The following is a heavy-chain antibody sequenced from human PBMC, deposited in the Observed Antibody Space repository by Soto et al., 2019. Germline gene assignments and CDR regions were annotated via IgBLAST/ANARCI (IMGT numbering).Heavy chain of an antibody. Sequence: QVQLVQSGAEVKKPGASVKVSCKASGYTFTNFGISGVRQAPGQGLEWMGWISAYNGNTNYPQNLQGRVTMTTATGTSKAYVELRRLRSDDMAVYYCVSGGTPIDDWGHGTLVTVSS. CDR1: GYTFTNFG. D-gene: IGHD3-16*01. V-gene: IGHV1-18*03. CDR2: ISAYNGNT. J-gene: IGHJ4*01. CDR3: VSGGTPIDD.